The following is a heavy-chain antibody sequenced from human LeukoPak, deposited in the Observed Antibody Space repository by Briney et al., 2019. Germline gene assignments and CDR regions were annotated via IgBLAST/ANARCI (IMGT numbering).Heavy chain of an antibody. D-gene: IGHD3-10*01. CDR2: ISGSGGST. J-gene: IGHJ4*02. CDR3: AKDSGSNYYGSGSFDY. V-gene: IGHV3-23*01. Sequence: TGGSLRLSCAASGFTFSSFAMSWVRQAPGKGLEWVSAISGSGGSTYYADSVKGRFTISRDNSKNTLYLQMNSLRAEDTAVYYCAKDSGSNYYGSGSFDYWGQGTLVTVSS. CDR1: GFTFSSFA.